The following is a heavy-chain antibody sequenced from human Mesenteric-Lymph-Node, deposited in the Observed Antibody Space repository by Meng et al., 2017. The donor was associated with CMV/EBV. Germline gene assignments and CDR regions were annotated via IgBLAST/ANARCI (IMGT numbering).Heavy chain of an antibody. J-gene: IGHJ6*02. Sequence: GGSLRLSCAASGFIVNSDYMSWVRQAPGKGLEWVSIIYRGGSTLYGDSVKGRFTISRDSSKNTLYLQMNSVRTDDTAVYYCARGDTGYGLDVWGQGTTVTVSS. CDR2: IYRGGST. CDR1: GFIVNSDY. CDR3: ARGDTGYGLDV. D-gene: IGHD1-26*01. V-gene: IGHV3-66*02.